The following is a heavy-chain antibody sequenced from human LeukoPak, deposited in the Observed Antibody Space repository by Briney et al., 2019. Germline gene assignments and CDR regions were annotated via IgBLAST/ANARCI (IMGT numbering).Heavy chain of an antibody. CDR1: GFTFSDYY. CDR2: ISSSGSTI. V-gene: IGHV3-11*04. Sequence: GGSLRLSCAASGFTFSDYYMSWIRQAPGKGLEWVSYISSSGSTIYYADSVKGRFTISRDNAKHSLYLQRNSLRAEETAVYYCARPRAYYGPGSYEDWGQGTLVTVSS. J-gene: IGHJ4*02. D-gene: IGHD3-10*01. CDR3: ARPRAYYGPGSYED.